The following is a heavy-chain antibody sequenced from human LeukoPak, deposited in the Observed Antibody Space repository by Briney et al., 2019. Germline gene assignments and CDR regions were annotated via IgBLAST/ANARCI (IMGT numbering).Heavy chain of an antibody. D-gene: IGHD2-21*02. CDR1: GESFSGYY. Sequence: SETLSLTCAVYGESFSGYYWTWIRQPPGKGLEWIGEINHRGSTNYNPSLKSRVTISVDTSKNQFSLKLSSVTAADTAVYYCARHNQAYCGGDCSFDYWGQGTLVTVSS. V-gene: IGHV4-34*01. CDR3: ARHNQAYCGGDCSFDY. J-gene: IGHJ4*02. CDR2: INHRGST.